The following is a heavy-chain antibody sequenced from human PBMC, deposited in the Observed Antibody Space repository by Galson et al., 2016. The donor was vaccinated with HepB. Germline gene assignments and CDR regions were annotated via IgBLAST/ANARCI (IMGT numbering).Heavy chain of an antibody. V-gene: IGHV4-34*01. CDR2: INYSGSI. CDR3: ARSLHRRHFYNYGMDV. CDR1: GGSFSGYY. Sequence: SETLSLTCAVYGGSFSGYYWSWIRQTPGKGLEWIGEINYSGSINHNPTLKSRVTISVDTSKNQFSLKLSSVTAADTAVYYCARSLHRRHFYNYGMDVWGKGTTVTVSS. D-gene: IGHD2/OR15-2a*01. J-gene: IGHJ6*04.